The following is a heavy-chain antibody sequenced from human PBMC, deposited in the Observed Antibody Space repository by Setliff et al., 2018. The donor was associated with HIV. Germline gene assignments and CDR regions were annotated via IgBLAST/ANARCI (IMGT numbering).Heavy chain of an antibody. CDR1: GFTFSSYW. D-gene: IGHD6-13*01. J-gene: IGHJ4*02. Sequence: HPGGSLRLSCAASGFTFSSYWMGWVRQTPGKRLEWVANTRQDEGEKFYVDSVKGRFTISRDNAKNSLYLQMNSLRTEDTALYYCARDNSSPYFDYWGQGTLVTVSS. V-gene: IGHV3-7*03. CDR3: ARDNSSPYFDY. CDR2: TRQDEGEK.